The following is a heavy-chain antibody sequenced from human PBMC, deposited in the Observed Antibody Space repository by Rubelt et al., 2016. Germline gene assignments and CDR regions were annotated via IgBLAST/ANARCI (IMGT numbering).Heavy chain of an antibody. Sequence: QVQLQQWGAGLLKPSETLSLTCAVYGGSFSGYYWSGIRQPQGKGLEGIGEINQSGSTNNNPSLKGRVTISVDTSKNQFSLKLSAVTAADTAVYYCARGQDSSGSAWYYYYMDVWGKGTTVTVSS. J-gene: IGHJ6*03. CDR1: GGSFSGYY. CDR2: INQSGST. D-gene: IGHD3-22*01. CDR3: ARGQDSSGSAWYYYYMDV. V-gene: IGHV4-34*01.